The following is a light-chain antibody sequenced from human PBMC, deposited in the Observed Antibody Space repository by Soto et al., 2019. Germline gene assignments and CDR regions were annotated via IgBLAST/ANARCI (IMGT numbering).Light chain of an antibody. V-gene: IGKV1-9*01. CDR2: AAS. CDR1: QGISSF. CDR3: QQLISYPLT. J-gene: IGKJ5*01. Sequence: DIQLTQSPSFLSASVGDRVTITCRASQGISSFLAWYQQEPGKAPKLLIYAASTLQGGVPSRFSGSGSGTEFTLSISSRQPEDFATYYCQQLISYPLTFGQGTRLEIK.